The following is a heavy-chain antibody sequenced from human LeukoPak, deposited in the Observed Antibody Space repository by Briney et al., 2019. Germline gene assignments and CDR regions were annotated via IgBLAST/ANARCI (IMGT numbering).Heavy chain of an antibody. V-gene: IGHV4-59*01. J-gene: IGHJ4*02. CDR3: ARPARYCSGGSCWDY. CDR2: IYYSGNT. Sequence: SETLSLTCTVSGDSISSYYWSWIRQPPGKGLECFVNIYYSGNTNYNPSLKSRVTISLDTSKNQFSLKLTSVTAADTAIYYCARPARYCSGGSCWDYWGQGTLVTVSS. D-gene: IGHD2-15*01. CDR1: GDSISSYY.